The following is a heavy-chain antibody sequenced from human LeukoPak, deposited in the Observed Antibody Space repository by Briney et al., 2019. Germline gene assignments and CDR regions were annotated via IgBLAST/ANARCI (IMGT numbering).Heavy chain of an antibody. J-gene: IGHJ4*02. CDR3: APPDGSGPYLDH. CDR2: ISVSGGST. V-gene: IGHV3-23*01. D-gene: IGHD3-10*01. Sequence: AGGSLRLSCAASGFTFSSCAMSWVRQAPGKGLEWLSAISVSGGSTYYADSVKGRLTISSVNSRKNLYLQMLSLRADAPAVYYYAPPDGSGPYLDHGGQGTRVSV. CDR1: GFTFSSCA.